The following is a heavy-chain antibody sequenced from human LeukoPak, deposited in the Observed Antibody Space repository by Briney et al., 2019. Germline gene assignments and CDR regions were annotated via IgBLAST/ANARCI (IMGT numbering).Heavy chain of an antibody. Sequence: GGSLRLSCAASGFTFSNYAMSWVRQVPGKGLEWVSAISGSGGNTFYAGSVKGRFTISRDNSKNTLYLQVNSLRAADTAIYYCAKVQEMDTILPPFHYWGQGTLVTVSS. CDR1: GFTFSNYA. CDR2: ISGSGGNT. CDR3: AKVQEMDTILPPFHY. J-gene: IGHJ4*02. V-gene: IGHV3-23*01. D-gene: IGHD5-24*01.